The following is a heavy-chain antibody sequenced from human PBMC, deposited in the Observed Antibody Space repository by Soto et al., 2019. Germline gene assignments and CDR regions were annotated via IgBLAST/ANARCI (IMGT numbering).Heavy chain of an antibody. Sequence: QVQLVESGGGVVQPGKSLRLSCAASGFVFTSYAIHWVRQAPGKGLEWVALISYNGINKYYADSVKGRFTISRDNSNNTRYRQMNRLRGEDTAMYYCSGGGTSDWHSTYSDPWGQGTLVTVSP. V-gene: IGHV3-30-3*01. D-gene: IGHD6-19*01. CDR3: SGGGTSDWHSTYSDP. CDR2: ISYNGINK. J-gene: IGHJ5*02. CDR1: GFVFTSYA.